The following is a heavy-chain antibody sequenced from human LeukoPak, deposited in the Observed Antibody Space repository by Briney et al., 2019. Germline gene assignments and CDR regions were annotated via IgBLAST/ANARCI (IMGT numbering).Heavy chain of an antibody. V-gene: IGHV1-2*02. Sequence: GASVRVSCKASGYGFTDYYIHWVRQAPGQGLEWMAWINPNSGVTNYAQKFQGRVTMTRDTSINTAYMGLNRLRSDDTAVYYCARGGNWQQLVKYYFDYWGRGTLVTVSS. CDR1: GYGFTDYY. CDR3: ARGGNWQQLVKYYFDY. J-gene: IGHJ4*02. D-gene: IGHD6-13*01. CDR2: INPNSGVT.